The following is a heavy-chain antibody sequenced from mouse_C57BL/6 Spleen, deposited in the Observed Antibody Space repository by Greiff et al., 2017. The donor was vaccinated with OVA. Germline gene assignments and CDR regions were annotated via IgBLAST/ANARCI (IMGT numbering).Heavy chain of an antibody. CDR2: INYDGSST. V-gene: IGHV5-16*01. D-gene: IGHD5-2*01. CDR1: GFTFSDYY. CDR3: AREEYAKGAMDY. Sequence: EVMLVESEGGLVQPGSSMKLSCTASGFTFSDYYMAWVRQVPEKGLEWVANINYDGSSTYYLDSLKSRFIISRDNAKNILYLQMSSLKSEDTATYYCAREEYAKGAMDYWGQGTSVTVSS. J-gene: IGHJ4*01.